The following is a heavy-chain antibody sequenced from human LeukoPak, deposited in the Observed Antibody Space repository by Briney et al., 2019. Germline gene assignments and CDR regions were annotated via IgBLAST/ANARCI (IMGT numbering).Heavy chain of an antibody. J-gene: IGHJ6*03. CDR1: GFTFDDYT. CDR2: IRWDGGST. CDR3: ARATQSYYYYLDV. D-gene: IGHD2-15*01. Sequence: GGSLRLSCAASGFTFDDYTMHWVRQAPGKGLEWVSLIRWDGGSTYYADSVKGRFTISRDNSKNSLYLQMNSLRTEDTAFYYCARATQSYYYYLDVWGTGTTVTVSS. V-gene: IGHV3-43*01.